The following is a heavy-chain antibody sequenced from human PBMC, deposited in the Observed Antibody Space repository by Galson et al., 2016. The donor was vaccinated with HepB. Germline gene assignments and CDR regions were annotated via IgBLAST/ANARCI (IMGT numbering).Heavy chain of an antibody. V-gene: IGHV1-46*01. CDR2: INPNGGST. CDR1: GYTFTYYY. Sequence: SCKASGYTFTYYYMHWVRQAPGQGLEWMGIINPNGGSTTYAQNFQGGLTMTRDTSTSTVYMELSSLRSDDTAVYYCARGDYDILTAYYGSAGYWGQGTLVTVSS. J-gene: IGHJ4*02. CDR3: ARGDYDILTAYYGSAGY. D-gene: IGHD3-9*01.